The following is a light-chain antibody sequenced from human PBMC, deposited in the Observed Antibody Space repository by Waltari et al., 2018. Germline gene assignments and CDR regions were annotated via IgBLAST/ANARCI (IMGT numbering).Light chain of an antibody. J-gene: IGLJ1*01. CDR3: ASWDDSHYV. CDR2: RNN. Sequence: QSVLTQPPSASETPGQRVTISCSGIISNPGSTYLYWYQQVPGAAPRLLIYRNNQRPSGVPDRFSGSKFGTSASLAIDGLRSEDEAVYYCASWDDSHYVFGPGTKVTVL. V-gene: IGLV1-47*01. CDR1: ISNPGSTY.